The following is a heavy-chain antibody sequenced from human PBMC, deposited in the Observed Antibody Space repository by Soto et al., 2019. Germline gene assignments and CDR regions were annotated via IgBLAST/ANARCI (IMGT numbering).Heavy chain of an antibody. Sequence: QLHLVQSGAVVKKPGASVTVSCSASGYPVTAYYMHWVRQAPGRGLEWMGGINPATGAAKYTQTFQGRVTMTRDTSTSTAFMELSGLKSEDTAVFYCARGGGVGVAGSAAFDMWGQGTLVTVSS. CDR1: GYPVTAYY. CDR3: ARGGGVGVAGSAAFDM. CDR2: INPATGAA. J-gene: IGHJ3*02. V-gene: IGHV1-2*02. D-gene: IGHD3-3*01.